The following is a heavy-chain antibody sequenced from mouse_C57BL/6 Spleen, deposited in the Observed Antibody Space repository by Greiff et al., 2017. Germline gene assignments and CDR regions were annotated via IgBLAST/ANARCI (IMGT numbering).Heavy chain of an antibody. Sequence: VQLQQSGPELVKPGASVKMSCKASGYTFTDYNMHWVKQSHGKSLEWIGYINPNNGGTSYNQKFKGKATLTVNKSSSTAYMELRSLTSEDSAVYYCARKRDSNYGAMDDWGQGTSVTVSS. CDR3: ARKRDSNYGAMDD. CDR1: GYTFTDYN. V-gene: IGHV1-22*01. CDR2: INPNNGGT. J-gene: IGHJ4*01. D-gene: IGHD2-5*01.